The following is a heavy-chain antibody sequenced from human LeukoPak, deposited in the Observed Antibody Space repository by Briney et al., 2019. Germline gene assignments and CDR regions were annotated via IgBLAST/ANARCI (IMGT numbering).Heavy chain of an antibody. CDR3: ARGLYYYGTDAFDI. CDR2: ISASGNYM. Sequence: GGSLRLSCAAPGFSFSSYSMNWVRQAPGRGLEWVSSISASGNYMYYADSVKGRFTISRDSAENSLYLQMNSLGAEDTAVYYCARGLYYYGTDAFDIWGQGTMVTVS. D-gene: IGHD3-16*01. V-gene: IGHV3-21*01. J-gene: IGHJ3*02. CDR1: GFSFSSYS.